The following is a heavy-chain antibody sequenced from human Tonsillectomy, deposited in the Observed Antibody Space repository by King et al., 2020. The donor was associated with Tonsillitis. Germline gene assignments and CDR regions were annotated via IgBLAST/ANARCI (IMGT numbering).Heavy chain of an antibody. CDR2: ISYIGST. D-gene: IGHD1-26*01. V-gene: IGHV4-31*01. CDR1: GGSISSGGYY. Sequence: QLQESGPGLVKPSQTLSLTCTVSGGSISSGGYYWTWIRQHTGKGLEWIGYISYIGSTFFNPSLKSLITMSVDTSKNQFSLNLTSVTAADTAIYYCARGNSRNFDFFDLWGQGSLVTVSS. J-gene: IGHJ4*02. CDR3: ARGNSRNFDFFDL.